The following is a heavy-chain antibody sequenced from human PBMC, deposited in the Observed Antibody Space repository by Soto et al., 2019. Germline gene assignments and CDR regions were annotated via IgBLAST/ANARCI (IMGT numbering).Heavy chain of an antibody. CDR1: VYTFTSYD. J-gene: IGHJ5*02. D-gene: IGHD3-3*01. V-gene: IGHV1-8*01. CDR3: AREDVLRFLEWPRGFDP. Sequence: RVSFQASVYTFTSYDINWVRRATGQGLEWMGWMNPNSGNTGYAQKFQGRVTMTRNTSISTAYMELSSLRSEDTAVYYCAREDVLRFLEWPRGFDPWGQGTLVTVSS. CDR2: MNPNSGNT.